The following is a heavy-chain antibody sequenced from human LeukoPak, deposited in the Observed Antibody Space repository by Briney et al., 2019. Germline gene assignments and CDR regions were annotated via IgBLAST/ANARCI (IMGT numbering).Heavy chain of an antibody. Sequence: SETLSLTCTVSGGSISSYFWSWIRQPPGKGLEWIAYIYYNGETNYNPSLKSRVTISLDTSKNQFSLKLTSVTAADTAVFFCARGGRVAARAYFDYWGQGTLVTVSS. V-gene: IGHV4-59*12. CDR3: ARGGRVAARAYFDY. D-gene: IGHD1-26*01. CDR1: GGSISSYF. J-gene: IGHJ4*02. CDR2: IYYNGET.